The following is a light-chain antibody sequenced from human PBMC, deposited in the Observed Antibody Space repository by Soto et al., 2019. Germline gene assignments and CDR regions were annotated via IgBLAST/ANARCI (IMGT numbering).Light chain of an antibody. V-gene: IGKV3-20*01. J-gene: IGKJ1*01. CDR1: QSVSSNY. CDR3: QQYGDSPWT. CDR2: GAS. Sequence: DILLTQSPGTLSLSPGETVTLSCRASQSVSSNYLAWYQQRRGRATRLLIYGASTRATGIPDRFSGSGSGTDFTLAISRLEPEDFAVYYCQQYGDSPWTFGQGTKVEIK.